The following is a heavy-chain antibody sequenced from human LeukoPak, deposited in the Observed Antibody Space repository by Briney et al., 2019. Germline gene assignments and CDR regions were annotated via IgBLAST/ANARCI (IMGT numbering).Heavy chain of an antibody. J-gene: IGHJ4*02. D-gene: IGHD1-26*01. CDR2: ISGSGVRT. Sequence: GGSLRLSCAASGFTVISNYMSCVRQAPGKGQEWVSGISGSGVRTYYADSVKGRFSISRDNSKNTLYLQMNSLRAEDTAVYYCAKVRFSGSYWDSWGQGTLVTVSS. V-gene: IGHV3-23*01. CDR1: GFTVISNY. CDR3: AKVRFSGSYWDS.